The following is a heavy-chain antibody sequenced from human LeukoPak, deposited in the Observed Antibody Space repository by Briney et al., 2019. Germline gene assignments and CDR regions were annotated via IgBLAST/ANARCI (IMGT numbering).Heavy chain of an antibody. CDR3: TRQKTYYGSGSSFDY. D-gene: IGHD3-10*01. Sequence: SETLSLTCTVSGGSISSSSYYWGWIRQPPGKGLEWIGSIYYSGSTYYNPSLKSRVTMSVDTSKNEFSLKLSSVTAADTAIYYCTRQKTYYGSGSSFDYWGQGTLVTVSS. CDR1: GGSISSSSYY. CDR2: IYYSGST. V-gene: IGHV4-39*01. J-gene: IGHJ4*02.